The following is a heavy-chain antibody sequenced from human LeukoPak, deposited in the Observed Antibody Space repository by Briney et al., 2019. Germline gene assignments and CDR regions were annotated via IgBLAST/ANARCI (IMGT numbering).Heavy chain of an antibody. CDR1: GFTFSTFG. J-gene: IGHJ4*02. D-gene: IGHD1-14*01. V-gene: IGHV3-33*01. Sequence: GGSLRLSCAASGFTFSTFGMHWLRQAPGKGLEWVAGIWRDGSRKHYGDSVKGRLTISRDNSNNTLFLQMNSLRAEDTAVYYCARNQRRLDYWGQGTLVTVSS. CDR2: IWRDGSRK. CDR3: ARNQRRLDY.